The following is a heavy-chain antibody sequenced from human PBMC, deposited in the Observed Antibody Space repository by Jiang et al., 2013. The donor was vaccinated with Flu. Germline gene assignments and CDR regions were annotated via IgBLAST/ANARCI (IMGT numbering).Heavy chain of an antibody. J-gene: IGHJ5*02. V-gene: IGHV4-38-2*02. CDR3: ARAGIVTVLRGGTAWFDP. Sequence: GPGLVKPSETLSLTCSVSGFSISSGYNWGWIRQPPGKGLEWIGSVYQTGSTFYNPSLRRRVTMSVDTSTNQFSLRLTSVTAADTAVYYCARAGIVTVLRGGTAWFDPWGQGTLVTVSS. CDR2: VYQTGST. CDR1: GFSISSGYN. D-gene: IGHD3-10*01.